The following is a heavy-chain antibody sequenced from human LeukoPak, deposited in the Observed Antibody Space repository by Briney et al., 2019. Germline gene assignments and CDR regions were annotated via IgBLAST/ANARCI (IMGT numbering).Heavy chain of an antibody. V-gene: IGHV1-69*13. CDR3: ARVRWSGSYDRDASDM. CDR1: GGTFSSYA. J-gene: IGHJ3*02. Sequence: SVKVSCKAPGGTFSSYAISWVRQAPGQGLEWMGGIIPIFGTTTYAQKFQDRVTIIADESTSTAYMELSSLRSEDSAVYYCARVRWSGSYDRDASDMWGQGTMVTVSS. D-gene: IGHD3-22*01. CDR2: IIPIFGTT.